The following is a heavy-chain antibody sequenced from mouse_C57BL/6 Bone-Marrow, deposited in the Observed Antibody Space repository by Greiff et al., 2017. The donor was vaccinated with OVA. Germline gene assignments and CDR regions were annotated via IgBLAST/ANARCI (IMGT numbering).Heavy chain of an antibody. Sequence: DVKLVESGGGLVQPKGSLKLSCAASGFSFNTYAMNWVRQAPGQGLEWVARIRSKSNNYATYYADSVKDRFTISRDDSESMLYLQMNNMRTEDAAMDYYVRHCGSAGFDYWGQGTTLTVSS. D-gene: IGHD1-1*01. CDR1: GFSFNTYA. J-gene: IGHJ2*01. V-gene: IGHV10-1*01. CDR3: VRHCGSAGFDY. CDR2: IRSKSNNYAT.